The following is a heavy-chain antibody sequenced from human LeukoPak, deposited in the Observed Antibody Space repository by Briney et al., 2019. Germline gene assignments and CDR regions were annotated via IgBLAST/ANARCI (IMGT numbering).Heavy chain of an antibody. CDR1: GFTFSIYG. D-gene: IGHD4-11*01. Sequence: GGSLRLSCAASGFTFSIYGMHWVRQAPGKGLEWVAVIWYDGSNEYYADSVKGRFTISRDNPKNTLYLQMNSLRAEDTAVYYCAKDSGSYSNYETNWGQGTLVTVSS. V-gene: IGHV3-33*06. CDR3: AKDSGSYSNYETN. CDR2: IWYDGSNE. J-gene: IGHJ4*02.